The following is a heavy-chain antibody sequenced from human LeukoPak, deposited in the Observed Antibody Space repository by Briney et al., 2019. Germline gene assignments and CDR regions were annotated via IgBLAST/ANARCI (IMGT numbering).Heavy chain of an antibody. V-gene: IGHV4-4*07. CDR2: IYTSWST. Sequence: SETLSLTCTVSGGSISSYYWSWIRQPAGKGLEWIGRIYTSWSTNYNPSLKSRVTMSVDTSKNQFSLKLSSVTAADTAVYYCARSGQWLVPFDYWGQGTLVTVSS. CDR1: GGSISSYY. J-gene: IGHJ4*02. D-gene: IGHD6-19*01. CDR3: ARSGQWLVPFDY.